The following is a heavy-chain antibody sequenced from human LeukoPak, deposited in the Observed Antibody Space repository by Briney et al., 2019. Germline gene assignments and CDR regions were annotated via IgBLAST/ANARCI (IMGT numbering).Heavy chain of an antibody. J-gene: IGHJ4*02. CDR3: ARDSRRYFDY. CDR2: ISSSSSYI. CDR1: GGTFSSYS. V-gene: IGHV3-21*01. Sequence: ASVKVSCKASGGTFSSYSMNWVRQAPGKGLEWVSSISSSSSYIYYADSVKGRFTISRDNAKNSLYLQMNSLRAEDTAVYYCARDSRRYFDYWGQGTLVTVSS.